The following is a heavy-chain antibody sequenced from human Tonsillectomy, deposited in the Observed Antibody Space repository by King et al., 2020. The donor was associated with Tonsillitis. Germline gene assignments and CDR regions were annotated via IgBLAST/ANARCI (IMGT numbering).Heavy chain of an antibody. CDR2: IYSGGST. J-gene: IGHJ4*02. D-gene: IGHD2-21*01. CDR1: GFTVSSNY. Sequence: QLVQSGGGLIQPGGSLRLSCAASGFTVSSNYMSWVRQAPGKGLEWVSVIYSGGSTNYADSVKGRSTISSDNSKNTLYLQMNRLRAEDTAVYYCARVSSAYCGGDCYSYYFDYWGQGTLVTVSS. V-gene: IGHV3-53*01. CDR3: ARVSSAYCGGDCYSYYFDY.